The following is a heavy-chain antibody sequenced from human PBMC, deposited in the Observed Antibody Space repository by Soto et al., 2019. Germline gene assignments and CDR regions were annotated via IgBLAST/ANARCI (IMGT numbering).Heavy chain of an antibody. J-gene: IGHJ6*02. V-gene: IGHV3-23*01. Sequence: GGSLRLSCAASGFTFSSYAMSWVRQAPGKGLEWVSAFSGSGGHTYYADSVKGRFTISRDNSKNTLYLQMNSLGAEDTAVYYCAKGGSWPSYGMDVWGQGTTVTVSS. CDR3: AKGGSWPSYGMDV. CDR2: FSGSGGHT. D-gene: IGHD6-13*01. CDR1: GFTFSSYA.